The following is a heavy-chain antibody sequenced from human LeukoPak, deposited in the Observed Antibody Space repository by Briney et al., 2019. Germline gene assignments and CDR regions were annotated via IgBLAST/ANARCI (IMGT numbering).Heavy chain of an antibody. D-gene: IGHD2-2*01. CDR3: AILRGYCSTTSCYDGEFDY. J-gene: IGHJ4*02. CDR1: GFTFSSYA. V-gene: IGHV3-23*01. CDR2: ISGSGGST. Sequence: GGSLRLSCAASGFTFSSYAMSWVRQAPGKGLEWVSGISGSGGSTYYADSVKGRFTVSRDSSKNTLYLQMNSLRAEDTAVYYCAILRGYCSTTSCYDGEFDYWGQGTLVTVSS.